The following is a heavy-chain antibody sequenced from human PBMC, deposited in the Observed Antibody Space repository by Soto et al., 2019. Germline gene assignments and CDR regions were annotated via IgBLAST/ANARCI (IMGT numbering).Heavy chain of an antibody. CDR3: AKAAGRGAFDI. J-gene: IGHJ3*02. D-gene: IGHD3-10*01. Sequence: EVQLVESGGGLVQPGRSLRLSCAASGFTFDDYAMHWVRQAPGKGLEWVSGISWNSGSIGYADSVKGRFTISRDNAKSSLYLQMNSLGAEDTALYYCAKAAGRGAFDIWGQGTMVTVSS. CDR1: GFTFDDYA. CDR2: ISWNSGSI. V-gene: IGHV3-9*01.